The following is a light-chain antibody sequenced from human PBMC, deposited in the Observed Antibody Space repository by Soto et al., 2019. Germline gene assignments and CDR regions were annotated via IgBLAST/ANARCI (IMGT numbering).Light chain of an antibody. CDR1: QSVSSN. J-gene: IGKJ1*01. Sequence: EIVRTQSPATLSVSPGERVTLSCRASQSVSSNLAWYQQKPGQAPRLLIYAASTRATGIPDRFSGSGSGTDFTLTISRLEPEDFAVYYCQQYGSSPKTFGQGTKVDIK. CDR2: AAS. V-gene: IGKV3-20*01. CDR3: QQYGSSPKT.